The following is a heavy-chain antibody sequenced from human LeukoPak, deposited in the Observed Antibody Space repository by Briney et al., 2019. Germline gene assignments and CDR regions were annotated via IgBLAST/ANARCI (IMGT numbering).Heavy chain of an antibody. J-gene: IGHJ6*02. D-gene: IGHD6-13*01. CDR1: GGSISSSSYH. CDR3: ARWGSAAGPNYYYYGVDV. V-gene: IGHV4-39*07. CDR2: IYHSGST. Sequence: SETLSLTCTVSGGSISSSSYHWGWIRQPPGKGLEWIGEIYHSGSTNYNPSLMSRVTISLDKSKNQFSLNLSSVTAADTAMYYCARWGSAAGPNYYYYGVDVWGQGTTVTVSS.